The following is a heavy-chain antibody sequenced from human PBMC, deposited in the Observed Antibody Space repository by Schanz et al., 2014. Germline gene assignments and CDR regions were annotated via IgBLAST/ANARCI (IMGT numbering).Heavy chain of an antibody. V-gene: IGHV1-2*02. J-gene: IGHJ4*02. D-gene: IGHD5-12*01. CDR2: INPNSGET. CDR3: ARARYTGYDCSGY. CDR1: GYSFTEYF. Sequence: QVQLVQSGAEVKNPGASMKVSCLASGYSFTEYFLHWVRQAPGQGLEWMGWINPNSGETNYEQKFKGRVTLTSDTSISTAFMELSGLTSDDTATYFCARARYTGYDCSGYWGQGTLLIVSS.